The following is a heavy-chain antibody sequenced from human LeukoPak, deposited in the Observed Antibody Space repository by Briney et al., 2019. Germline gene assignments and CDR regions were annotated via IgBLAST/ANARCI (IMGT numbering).Heavy chain of an antibody. D-gene: IGHD7-27*01. CDR3: ASRLTGDGWFDP. Sequence: SETLSLTCTVSGYSIRSGFYWGWIRQPPGKGLEWIGNIYHSGITYYTPSLKSRVTISVDTSKNQFYLKLNSVTAGDTAVYYCASRLTGDGWFDPWGQGTLVTVSS. CDR1: GYSIRSGFY. V-gene: IGHV4-38-2*02. J-gene: IGHJ5*02. CDR2: IYHSGIT.